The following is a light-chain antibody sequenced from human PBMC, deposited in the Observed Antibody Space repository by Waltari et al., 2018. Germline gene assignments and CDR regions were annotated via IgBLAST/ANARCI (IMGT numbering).Light chain of an antibody. J-gene: IGKJ2*01. CDR1: QTIRTN. Sequence: ETVMTQSPASLSVSPGERAPLSCRASQTIRTNLAWYQHTPGQAPRLLIHGASTRAPGIPARFSGSGSGTEFTLTISSLQSEDSAVYYCQQYNNWPPGDTFGQGTRLEVK. CDR2: GAS. CDR3: QQYNNWPPGDT. V-gene: IGKV3-15*01.